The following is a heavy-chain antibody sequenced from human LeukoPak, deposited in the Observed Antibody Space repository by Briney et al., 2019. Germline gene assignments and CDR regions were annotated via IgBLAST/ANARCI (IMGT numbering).Heavy chain of an antibody. CDR2: ISSSASII. CDR3: VREGFYFFDF. CDR1: GFTFSDYE. V-gene: IGHV3-48*03. Sequence: PGGSLRLSCAASGFTFSDYEMNWVRQAPGKGLEWVSYISSSASIIYYSDSVKGRFTISRDNAKDSVYLQMNSLRAEDSATYYCVREGFYFFDFWGQGTLVTVSS. J-gene: IGHJ4*01.